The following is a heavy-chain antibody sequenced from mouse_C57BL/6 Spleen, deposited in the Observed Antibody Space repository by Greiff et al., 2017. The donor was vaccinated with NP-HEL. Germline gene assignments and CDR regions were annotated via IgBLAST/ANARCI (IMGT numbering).Heavy chain of an antibody. CDR1: GYTFTDYY. D-gene: IGHD1-1*01. CDR2: INPNNGGT. V-gene: IGHV1-26*01. J-gene: IGHJ1*03. Sequence: EVQLQQSGPELVKPGASVKISCKASGYTFTDYYMNWVKQSHGKSLEWIGDINPNNGGTSYNQKFTGKATLTVDKSSSTAYMELRSLTSEDSAVYYCARRDYGSREDWYFDVWGTGTTVTVSS. CDR3: ARRDYGSREDWYFDV.